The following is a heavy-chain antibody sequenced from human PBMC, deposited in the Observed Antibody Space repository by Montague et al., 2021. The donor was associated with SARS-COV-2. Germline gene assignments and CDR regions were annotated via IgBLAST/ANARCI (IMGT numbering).Heavy chain of an antibody. Sequence: SETLSLTCTVSGGSISSSNYYWDWIRQPPGKVLEWFGSIYDSGSTXYNPSLKSRVPISVDTSKNHFSLKLSSVTAADTAVYYCARRGRKLLPVATTIGGFDIGGQGKMVTVSS. CDR1: GGSISSSNYY. V-gene: IGHV4-39*02. D-gene: IGHD5-12*01. CDR2: IYDSGST. CDR3: ARRGRKLLPVATTIGGFDI. J-gene: IGHJ3*02.